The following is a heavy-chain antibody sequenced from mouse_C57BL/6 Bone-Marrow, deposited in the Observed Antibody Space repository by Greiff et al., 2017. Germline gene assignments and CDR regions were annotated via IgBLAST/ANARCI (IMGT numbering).Heavy chain of an antibody. J-gene: IGHJ3*01. CDR1: GYTFTSYW. CDR2: IYPGSGST. CDR3: ATYYYGSSPFAY. D-gene: IGHD1-1*01. Sequence: LVESGPELVKPGASVKMSCKASGYTFTSYWITWVKQRPGQGLEWIGDIYPGSGSTNYNEKFKSKATLTVDTSSSTAYMQLSSLTSEDAAVYYCATYYYGSSPFAYWGQGTLVTVSA. V-gene: IGHV1-55*01.